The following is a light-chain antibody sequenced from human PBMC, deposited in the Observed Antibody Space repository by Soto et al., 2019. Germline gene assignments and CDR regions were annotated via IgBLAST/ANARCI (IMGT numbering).Light chain of an antibody. Sequence: QSVLTQPPSVSAAPGQTVTISCSGSISNIGNNYVFWYQQLPGTAPKLRIYDNDKRPSGIPDRFSGSKSGTSATLGINGLQPGDEADYYCATWDRSLSVGVFGGGTK. V-gene: IGLV1-51*01. J-gene: IGLJ2*01. CDR3: ATWDRSLSVGV. CDR2: DND. CDR1: ISNIGNNY.